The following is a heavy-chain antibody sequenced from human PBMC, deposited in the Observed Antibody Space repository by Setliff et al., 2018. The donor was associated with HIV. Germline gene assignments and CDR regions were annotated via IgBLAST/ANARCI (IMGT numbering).Heavy chain of an antibody. V-gene: IGHV1-69*13. D-gene: IGHD3-22*01. J-gene: IGHJ4*02. Sequence: GASVKVSCKASGYTFTSYGISWVRQAPGQGLEWMGWISAMFGTADYSQKLRGRVTITADESTSTSYMELRSLRSEDTATYYYASVRGYMRWYFDFWGQGVLVTVSS. CDR3: ASVRGYMRWYFDF. CDR1: GYTFTSYG. CDR2: ISAMFGTA.